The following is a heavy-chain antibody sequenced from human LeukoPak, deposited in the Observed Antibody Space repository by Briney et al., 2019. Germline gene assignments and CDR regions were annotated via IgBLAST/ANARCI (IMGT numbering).Heavy chain of an antibody. V-gene: IGHV1-69*06. Sequence: ASVKVSCKASGGTFSSYAIGWVRQAPGQGLEWMGGIIPIFGTANYAQKFQGRVTITADKSTSTAYMELSSLRSEDTAVYYCARFNDFWSGYYYNYMDVWGKGTTVTVSS. CDR2: IIPIFGTA. CDR1: GGTFSSYA. D-gene: IGHD3-3*01. CDR3: ARFNDFWSGYYYNYMDV. J-gene: IGHJ6*03.